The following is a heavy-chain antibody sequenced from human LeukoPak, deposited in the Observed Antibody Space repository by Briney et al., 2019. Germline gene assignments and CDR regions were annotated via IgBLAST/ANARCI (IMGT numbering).Heavy chain of an antibody. V-gene: IGHV4-4*07. Sequence: SETLSLTCTVSGGSISNYHWSWIRQPAGKGLEWIGQIHTSGSTNYDPPLKSRVTMSIDTPENQLSLTIRSVTAADTAGYYCARRDISSGWSFDYWGQGTLVTVSS. CDR3: ARRDISSGWSFDY. CDR2: IHTSGST. J-gene: IGHJ4*02. CDR1: GGSISNYH. D-gene: IGHD6-19*01.